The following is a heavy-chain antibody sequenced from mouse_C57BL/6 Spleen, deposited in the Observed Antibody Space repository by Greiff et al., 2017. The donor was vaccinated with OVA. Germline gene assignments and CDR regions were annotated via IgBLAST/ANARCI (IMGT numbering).Heavy chain of an antibody. Sequence: VQLQQSGAELVKPGASVKISCKASGYAFSSYWMNWVKQRPGKGLEWIGQIYPGDGDTNYNGKFKGKATLTADKSSSTAYMQLSSLTSEEDTVYYCARGDWVDYWGQGTTVTVSA. J-gene: IGHJ2*01. CDR2: IYPGDGDT. V-gene: IGHV1-80*01. D-gene: IGHD4-1*01. CDR1: GYAFSSYW. CDR3: ARGDWVDY.